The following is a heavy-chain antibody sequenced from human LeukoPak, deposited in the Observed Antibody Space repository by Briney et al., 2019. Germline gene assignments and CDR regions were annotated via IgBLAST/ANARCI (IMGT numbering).Heavy chain of an antibody. J-gene: IGHJ4*02. CDR2: INPNSGST. Sequence: ASVKVSCKASGYTFTGYYMHWVRQAPGQGLEWMGWINPNSGSTNYAQKFQGRVTMTRDTSISTAYMELSRLRSDDTAVYYCARDKVAVAGVYDYWGQGTLVTVSS. CDR3: ARDKVAVAGVYDY. V-gene: IGHV1-2*02. CDR1: GYTFTGYY. D-gene: IGHD6-19*01.